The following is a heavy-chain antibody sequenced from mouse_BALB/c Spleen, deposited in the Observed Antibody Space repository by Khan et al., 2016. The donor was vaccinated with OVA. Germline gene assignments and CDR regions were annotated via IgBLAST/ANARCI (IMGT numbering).Heavy chain of an antibody. CDR3: ARLAYYYNSEGFAY. V-gene: IGHV5-6*01. CDR2: ISSGGHYT. CDR1: GFTFSTYG. D-gene: IGHD1-1*02. J-gene: IGHJ3*01. Sequence: EVELVESGGDLVKPGGSLKLSCAASGFTFSTYGMSWVRQTPDMRLEWVATISSGGHYTYYPDSVKGRFTISRDNAKNTLYLQMGSLKSEETAIYYCARLAYYYNSEGFAYWGQGTLVTVSA.